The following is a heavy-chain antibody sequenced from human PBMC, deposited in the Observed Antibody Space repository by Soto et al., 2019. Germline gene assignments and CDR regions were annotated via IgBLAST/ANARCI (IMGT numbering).Heavy chain of an antibody. V-gene: IGHV1-69*01. J-gene: IGHJ6*02. CDR3: ARDRGTYENTYGMDI. D-gene: IGHD3-22*01. Sequence: QVQLVQSAAELKKPGSSVKVSCKASGADFRLYAVSWVRQAPGQGLQWLGGIIPYLGTTNYAQKFQGRLTITADESTSTAYMELSSLKSEDTAMYYCARDRGTYENTYGMDIWGQGTTVTVSS. CDR1: GADFRLYA. CDR2: IIPYLGTT.